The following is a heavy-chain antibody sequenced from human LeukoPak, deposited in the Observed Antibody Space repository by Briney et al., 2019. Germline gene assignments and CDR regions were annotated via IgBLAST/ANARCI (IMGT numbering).Heavy chain of an antibody. V-gene: IGHV3-66*01. J-gene: IGHJ4*02. CDR2: IYSGGST. CDR1: GFTFSSYA. Sequence: QPGGSLRLSCAAPGFTFSSYAMSWVRQAPGKGLEWVSVIYSGGSTYYADSVKGRFTISRDNSKNTLYLQMNSLRAEDTAVYYCARDNNFDYWGQGTLVTVSS. CDR3: ARDNNFDY.